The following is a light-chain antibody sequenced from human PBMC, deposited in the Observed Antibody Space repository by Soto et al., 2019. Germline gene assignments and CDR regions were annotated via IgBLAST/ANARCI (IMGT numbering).Light chain of an antibody. V-gene: IGKV1-39*01. CDR1: QSISSY. CDR3: QQSYSTLWT. Sequence: DIQRNQSPSSLSASVGDRVTITCRASQSISSYLNWYQQKPGKAPKLLIYAASSLQSGVPSRFSAIGSGTDFTLTISSLQPEDFATYYCQQSYSTLWTFGQGTKVDIK. J-gene: IGKJ1*01. CDR2: AAS.